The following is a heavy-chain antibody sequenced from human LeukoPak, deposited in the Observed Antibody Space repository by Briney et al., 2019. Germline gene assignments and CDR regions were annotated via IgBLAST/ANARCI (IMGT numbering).Heavy chain of an antibody. V-gene: IGHV4-59*01. Sequence: SETLSLTCAVYGGSISSYYWSWIRQPPGKGLEWIGYIYYSGSTNYNPSLKSRVTISVDTSKNQFSLKLSSVTAADTAVYYCASSDFWSGSPSGWFDPWGQGTLVTVSS. CDR3: ASSDFWSGSPSGWFDP. CDR2: IYYSGST. D-gene: IGHD3-3*01. CDR1: GGSISSYY. J-gene: IGHJ5*02.